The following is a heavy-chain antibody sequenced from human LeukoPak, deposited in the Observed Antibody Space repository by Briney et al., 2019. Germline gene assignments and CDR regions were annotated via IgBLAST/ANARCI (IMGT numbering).Heavy chain of an antibody. CDR3: ARLWGDVTILDY. D-gene: IGHD3-10*01. V-gene: IGHV3-7*01. CDR2: IKQDGSVK. CDR1: GFTFSGFW. J-gene: IGHJ4*02. Sequence: GGSLRLSCAASGFTFSGFWMSWVRQTPGKGLEWVASIKQDGSVKHYVDSVKGRSTVSRDNAKNSLYLQTNSLRADDTAVYYCARLWGDVTILDYWGQGTLVTVSS.